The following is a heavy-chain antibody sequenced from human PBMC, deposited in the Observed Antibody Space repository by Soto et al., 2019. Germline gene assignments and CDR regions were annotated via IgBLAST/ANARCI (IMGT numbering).Heavy chain of an antibody. V-gene: IGHV3-48*02. Sequence: PGLSLRLSCAAAGFTFSGFHMNWIRQAPGRGLEWVAYITSSSDTMYYSDSVKGRFTISRDNGKNSLFLQMNSLRDEDTAVYYCARVVVVIPPGYFSAMDVWGQGTTVTVSS. CDR1: GFTFSGFH. D-gene: IGHD3-22*01. J-gene: IGHJ6*02. CDR2: ITSSSDTM. CDR3: ARVVVVIPPGYFSAMDV.